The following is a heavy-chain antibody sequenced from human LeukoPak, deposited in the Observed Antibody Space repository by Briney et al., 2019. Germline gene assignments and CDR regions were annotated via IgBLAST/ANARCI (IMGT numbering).Heavy chain of an antibody. CDR1: GFTFSSYA. CDR3: ARGITMIVPPLGY. Sequence: GGSLRLSCAASGFTFSSYAMSWVRQAPGKGLEWVSAISGSGGSTYYADSVKGRFTISRDNAKNSLYLQMNSLRAEDTAVYYCARGITMIVPPLGYWGQGTLVTVSS. V-gene: IGHV3-23*01. D-gene: IGHD3-22*01. CDR2: ISGSGGST. J-gene: IGHJ4*02.